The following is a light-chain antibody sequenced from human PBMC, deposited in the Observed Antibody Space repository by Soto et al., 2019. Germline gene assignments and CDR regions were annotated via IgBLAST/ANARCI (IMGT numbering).Light chain of an antibody. CDR1: SSDVGGYKY. CDR3: SSYAGSSNV. Sequence: VLTQPPSASGSPGQSVAIFCTVTSSDVGGYKYVSWYQQHPGKASKLMIYEVNKRPSGVPDLFSGSKFGNTASLTVSGLPGEDEADYYFSSYAGSSNVFGTGTKVTV. CDR2: EVN. J-gene: IGLJ1*01. V-gene: IGLV2-8*01.